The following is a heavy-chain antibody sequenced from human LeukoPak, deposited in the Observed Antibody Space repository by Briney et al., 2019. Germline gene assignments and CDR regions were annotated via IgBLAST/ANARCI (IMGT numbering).Heavy chain of an antibody. D-gene: IGHD2-2*01. J-gene: IGHJ6*03. CDR1: GGSISSGDYY. CDR3: ARVGRGVPAATQDYYYYMDV. CDR2: IYYSGST. V-gene: IGHV4-30-4*08. Sequence: PSQTLSLTCTVSGGSISSGDYYWSWIRQPPGKGLEWIGYIYYSGSTYYNPSLKSRVTISVDTSKNQFSLKLSSVTAADTAVYYCARVGRGVPAATQDYYYYMDVWGKGTTVTVSS.